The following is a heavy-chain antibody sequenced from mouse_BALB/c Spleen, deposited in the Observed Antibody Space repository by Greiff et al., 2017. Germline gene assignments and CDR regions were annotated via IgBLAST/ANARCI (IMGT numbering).Heavy chain of an antibody. D-gene: IGHD1-1*01. CDR2: IWSGGST. Sequence: QVQLKESGPGLVQPSQSLSITCTVSGFSLTSYGVHWVRQSPGKGLEWLGVIWSGGSTDYNAAFISRLSISKDNSKSQVFFKMNSLQANDTAIYYCASDYGSSFAWFAYWGQGTLVTVSA. V-gene: IGHV2-2*02. J-gene: IGHJ3*01. CDR1: GFSLTSYG. CDR3: ASDYGSSFAWFAY.